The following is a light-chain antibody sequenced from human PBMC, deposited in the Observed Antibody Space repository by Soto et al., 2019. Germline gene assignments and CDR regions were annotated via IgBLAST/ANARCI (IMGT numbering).Light chain of an antibody. Sequence: EIVLTQSPGTLSLSPGERATLSFGASQTVSSSFLAWYQQKPGQAPRLFIYGASSRATGIPDRFSGSGSGTDFTLTIGRLEPEDFAVYYCQQYGTLPITFGQGTRLEIK. CDR2: GAS. V-gene: IGKV3-20*01. J-gene: IGKJ5*01. CDR3: QQYGTLPIT. CDR1: QTVSSSF.